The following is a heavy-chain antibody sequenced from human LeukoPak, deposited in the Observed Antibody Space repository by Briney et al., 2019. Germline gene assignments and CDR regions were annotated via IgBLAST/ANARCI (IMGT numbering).Heavy chain of an antibody. CDR2: ISAYNGNT. CDR3: AREGNDILTGYLVDP. CDR1: GYTFTSYG. Sequence: GASVQISCKASGYTFTSYGISWGRQHPGQGLQWMGWISAYNGNTNYAQKLQGRVTMTTDTSTSTAYMELRSLRSDDTAVNYCAREGNDILTGYLVDPWGQGTLVTVSS. J-gene: IGHJ5*02. D-gene: IGHD3-9*01. V-gene: IGHV1-18*01.